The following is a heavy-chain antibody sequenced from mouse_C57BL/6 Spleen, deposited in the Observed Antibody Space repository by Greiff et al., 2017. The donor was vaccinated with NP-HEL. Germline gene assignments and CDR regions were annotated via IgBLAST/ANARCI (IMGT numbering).Heavy chain of an antibody. CDR3: TTDLYYGSSSHYFGD. Sequence: EVKLMESGAELVRPGASVKLSCTASGFNIKDYYMHWVKQRPEQGLEWIGRIDPEDGDTEYAPKFQGKATMTADTSSNTAYLQLSSLTSEDTAVYYCTTDLYYGSSSHYFGDWGKGTTLTVSS. V-gene: IGHV14-1*01. J-gene: IGHJ2*01. D-gene: IGHD1-1*01. CDR1: GFNIKDYY. CDR2: IDPEDGDT.